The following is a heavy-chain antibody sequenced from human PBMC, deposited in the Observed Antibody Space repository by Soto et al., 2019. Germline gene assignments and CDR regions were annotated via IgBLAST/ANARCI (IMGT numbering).Heavy chain of an antibody. CDR1: DGSFSIYY. Sequence: ETLSLTCTVYDGSFSIYYWSWIRQPPGKGLEWIGEIYHSGSTNYNPSLKSRVTISLDTSKNQFSLRLTSVTAADTAVYYCARSFDRYAFDIWGQGTTVTVSS. CDR2: IYHSGST. V-gene: IGHV4-34*01. J-gene: IGHJ3*02. CDR3: ARSFDRYAFDI. D-gene: IGHD3-9*01.